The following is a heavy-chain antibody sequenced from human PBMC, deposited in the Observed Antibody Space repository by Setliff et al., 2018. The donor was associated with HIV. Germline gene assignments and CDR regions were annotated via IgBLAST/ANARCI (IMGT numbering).Heavy chain of an antibody. J-gene: IGHJ5*02. V-gene: IGHV1-46*01. Sequence: ASVKVSCKESGYTFTSYYIHWVRQAPGQGLEWMGVIHPSGGSTSYAQSFQDRVTMTRDTSTSTVYMELSSLRSEDTAVYYCARVRYCSGGSCYGGEYWFDPWGQGTLVTVSS. CDR1: GYTFTSYY. CDR3: ARVRYCSGGSCYGGEYWFDP. CDR2: IHPSGGST. D-gene: IGHD2-15*01.